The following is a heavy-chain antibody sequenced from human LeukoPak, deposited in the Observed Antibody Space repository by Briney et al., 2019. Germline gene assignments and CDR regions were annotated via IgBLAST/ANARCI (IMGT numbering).Heavy chain of an antibody. CDR3: ARDPYDLLTGYYSGSGGDY. J-gene: IGHJ4*02. CDR1: GYTFTSYD. CDR2: ISGYNGKT. V-gene: IGHV1-18*01. Sequence: ASVKVSCKASGYTFTSYDINWVRQAPGQGLEWVGWISGYNGKTKYAQKVQGRVIMTTDTSTSTAYMELRRLRSDDTAMYFCARDPYDLLTGYYSGSGGDYWGQGTLVTVSS. D-gene: IGHD3-9*01.